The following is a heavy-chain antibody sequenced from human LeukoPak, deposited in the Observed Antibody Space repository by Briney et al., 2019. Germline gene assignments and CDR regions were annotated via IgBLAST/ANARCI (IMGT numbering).Heavy chain of an antibody. Sequence: SQTLSLTCTVSGDSISSGGHDWRWIRQRAGKGLEWIGRILTSGSTTYNPSLKSQLTISVDTSKNQFSLQLSSVTAADTAVYYCARGGDSGGYYPGGYFDYWGQGTLVIVPS. J-gene: IGHJ4*02. CDR3: ARGGDSGGYYPGGYFDY. CDR2: ILTSGST. D-gene: IGHD3-22*01. V-gene: IGHV4-61*02. CDR1: GDSISSGGHD.